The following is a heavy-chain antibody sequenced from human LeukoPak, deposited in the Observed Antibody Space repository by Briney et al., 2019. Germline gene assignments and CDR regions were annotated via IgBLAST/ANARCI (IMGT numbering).Heavy chain of an antibody. CDR2: INHSGST. Sequence: SETLSLTCAVYGGSFSGYYWSWIRQPPGKGLEWIGEINHSGSTNYNPSLKSRVTISVDTSKNQFSLKLSSVTAADTAVYCCALSLTPYYYGMDVWGQGTTVTVSS. CDR3: ALSLTPYYYGMDV. V-gene: IGHV4-34*01. J-gene: IGHJ6*02. CDR1: GGSFSGYY. D-gene: IGHD2-15*01.